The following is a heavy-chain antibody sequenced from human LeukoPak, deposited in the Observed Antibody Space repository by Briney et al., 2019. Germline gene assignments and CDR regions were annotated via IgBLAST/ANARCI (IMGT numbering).Heavy chain of an antibody. J-gene: IGHJ4*02. V-gene: IGHV3-30*02. CDR2: IQYDGSNK. Sequence: GGPVRLSCAACGFPFNCYDIHWLRQAPGKGLEGVAFIQYDGSNKYYADSVKGRFTISRDNTKNTLYLQINSLRAEDTAVYYCANADYDSSGYRTSDYWGQGNLVTVSS. D-gene: IGHD3-22*01. CDR3: ANADYDSSGYRTSDY. CDR1: GFPFNCYD.